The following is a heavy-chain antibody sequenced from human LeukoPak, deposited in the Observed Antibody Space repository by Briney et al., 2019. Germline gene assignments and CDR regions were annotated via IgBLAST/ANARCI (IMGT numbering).Heavy chain of an antibody. CDR1: GFSFGANT. J-gene: IGHJ4*02. D-gene: IGHD1-14*01. CDR3: AKDDKPDGVWTIDF. CDR2: IGGDSSWT. V-gene: IGHV3-23*01. Sequence: PGGSLRLSCEASGFSFGANTMNCVRQAPGIGLEWVSGIGGDSSWTSYADSVKGRFTISRDNSKNTLWLQMNSLRVEDMAVYYCAKDDKPDGVWTIDFWGQGSLVTVSS.